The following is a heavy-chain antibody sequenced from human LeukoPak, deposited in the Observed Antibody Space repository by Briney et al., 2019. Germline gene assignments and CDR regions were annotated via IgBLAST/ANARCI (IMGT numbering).Heavy chain of an antibody. D-gene: IGHD4-17*01. CDR2: IYYSGST. Sequence: KTSETLSLTCTVSGGSISSYYWSWIRQPPGKGLEWIGYIYYSGSTNYNPSLKSRVTISVDTSKNQFSLKLSSVTAADTAVYYCARSDYGDYFDYWGQGTLVTVSS. CDR1: GGSISSYY. V-gene: IGHV4-59*01. J-gene: IGHJ4*02. CDR3: ARSDYGDYFDY.